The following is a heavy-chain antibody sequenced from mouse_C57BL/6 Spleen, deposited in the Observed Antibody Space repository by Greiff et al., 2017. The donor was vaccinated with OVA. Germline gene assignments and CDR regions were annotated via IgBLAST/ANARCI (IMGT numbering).Heavy chain of an antibody. Sequence: QVQLQQPGAELVRPGSSVKLSCKASGYTFTSYWMHWVKQRPIQGLEWIGNIDTSDSETHYNQKFKDKVTLTVDQSSSTAYMQLSSLTSEDSAVYYCARSIYYYGSGYFDVWGTGTTVTVSS. J-gene: IGHJ1*03. CDR3: ARSIYYYGSGYFDV. CDR1: GYTFTSYW. V-gene: IGHV1-52*01. D-gene: IGHD1-1*01. CDR2: IDTSDSET.